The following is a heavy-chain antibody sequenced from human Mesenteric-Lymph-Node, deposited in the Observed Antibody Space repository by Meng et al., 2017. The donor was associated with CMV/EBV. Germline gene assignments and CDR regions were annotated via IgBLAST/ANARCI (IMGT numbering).Heavy chain of an antibody. CDR3: ARGSSYDILTGYFDY. V-gene: IGHV4-34*01. Sequence: QVPLSQWGVGLLKPSETLSVTGAVYGGSFSGYYWNWIRQSPEKGLEWIGEINHSGSTTYNPSFTSRIIISVDTSTNQISLNMSSVTAADTAVYYCARGSSYDILTGYFDYWGQGALVTVSS. CDR2: INHSGST. CDR1: GGSFSGYY. D-gene: IGHD3-9*01. J-gene: IGHJ4*02.